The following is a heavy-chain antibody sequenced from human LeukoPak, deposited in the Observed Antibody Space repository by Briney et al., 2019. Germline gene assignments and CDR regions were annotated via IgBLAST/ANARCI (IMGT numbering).Heavy chain of an antibody. CDR3: TREHEGSFDF. CDR1: GFTFRSYD. CDR2: IGTAGDP. Sequence: GGSLRLSCAASGFTFRSYDMHWVRQVAGKGLEWVSSIGTAGDPFYPASVKGRFTISRENAKNSLYLQMNSLRVGDTAVYYCTREHEGSFDFWGQGTLVTVSS. V-gene: IGHV3-13*05. J-gene: IGHJ4*02.